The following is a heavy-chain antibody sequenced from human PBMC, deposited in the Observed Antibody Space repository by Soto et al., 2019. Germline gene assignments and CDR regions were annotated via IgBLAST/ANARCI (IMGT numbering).Heavy chain of an antibody. Sequence: NPSETLSLTCTVSGGSISSYYWSWIRQPPGKGLEWIGYIYYSGSTNYNPSLKSRVTISVDTSKNQFSLKLSSVTAADTAVYYCARDSGGAVAGTDQYFQHWGQGTLVTVSS. CDR1: GGSISSYY. V-gene: IGHV4-59*01. J-gene: IGHJ1*01. D-gene: IGHD6-19*01. CDR3: ARDSGGAVAGTDQYFQH. CDR2: IYYSGST.